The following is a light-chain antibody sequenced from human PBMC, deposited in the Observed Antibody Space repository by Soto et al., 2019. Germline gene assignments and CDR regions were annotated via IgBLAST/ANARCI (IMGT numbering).Light chain of an antibody. CDR1: QSISSW. CDR2: DAS. Sequence: DIQMTQSPSTLSASVGDRVTITCRASQSISSWLAWYQQKPGKAPKLLIYDASSLESGVPSRFSGSGSGTEFTLTISSLQPDDFATYCCQQYNSYSQTFGQGTKGEIK. J-gene: IGKJ1*01. V-gene: IGKV1-5*01. CDR3: QQYNSYSQT.